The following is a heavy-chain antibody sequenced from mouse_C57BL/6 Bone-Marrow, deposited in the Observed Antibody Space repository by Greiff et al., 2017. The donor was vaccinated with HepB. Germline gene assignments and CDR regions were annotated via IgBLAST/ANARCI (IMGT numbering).Heavy chain of an antibody. CDR1: GFTFSSYA. J-gene: IGHJ2*01. D-gene: IGHD1-1*01. Sequence: EVKLMESGGGLVKPGGSLKLSCAASGFTFSSYAMSWVRQTPEKRLEWVATISDGGSYTYYPDNVKGRFTISRDNAKNNLYLQMSHLKSEDTAMYYCARDPFITTVVARFDYWGQGTTLTVSS. CDR2: ISDGGSYT. CDR3: ARDPFITTVVARFDY. V-gene: IGHV5-4*01.